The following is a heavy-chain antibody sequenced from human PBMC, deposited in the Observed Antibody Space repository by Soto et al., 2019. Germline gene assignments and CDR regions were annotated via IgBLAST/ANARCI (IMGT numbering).Heavy chain of an antibody. CDR1: GGSFSGYY. CDR2: IYYSGST. Sequence: SETLSLTCAVYGGSFSGYYWTWIRQPPGTGLEWIGEIYYSGSTYYNPSLKSRVTISVDTSKNQFSLKLSSVTAADTAVYYCARHYYDTLGYWGQGTLVTV. V-gene: IGHV4-34*01. D-gene: IGHD3-22*01. CDR3: ARHYYDTLGY. J-gene: IGHJ4*02.